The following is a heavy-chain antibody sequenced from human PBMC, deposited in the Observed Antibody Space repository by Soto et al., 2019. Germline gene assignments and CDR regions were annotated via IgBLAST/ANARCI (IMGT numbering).Heavy chain of an antibody. CDR2: INHSGST. D-gene: IGHD2-8*02. V-gene: IGHV4-34*01. CDR3: ARDKITGLFDY. J-gene: IGHJ4*02. Sequence: XXTLSLTCSAYAPSFTDNYTTCIRQPPGTGLEWSGEINHSGSTNYNPSLKSRVTISVDTSKNQFSLKLTSVTAADTAVYYCARDKITGLFDYWGQGTLVTVSS. CDR1: APSFTDNY.